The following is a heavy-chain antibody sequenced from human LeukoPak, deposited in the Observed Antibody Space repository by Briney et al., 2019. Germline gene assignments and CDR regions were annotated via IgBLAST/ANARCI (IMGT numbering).Heavy chain of an antibody. D-gene: IGHD6-13*01. CDR1: GYTFTSYG. CDR2: ISVYNDNT. J-gene: IGHJ4*02. V-gene: IGHV1-18*04. CDR3: ARDQNVGQLVQKY. Sequence: RASVKVSCKASGYTFTSYGISWVRQAPGQGLEWIGWISVYNDNTYFAQKLQDRVTMTTDTSTNTAYMELRSLRSDDTAVYYCARDQNVGQLVQKYWGQGTLVTVSS.